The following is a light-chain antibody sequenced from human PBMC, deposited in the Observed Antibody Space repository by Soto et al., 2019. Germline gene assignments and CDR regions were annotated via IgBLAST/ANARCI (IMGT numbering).Light chain of an antibody. CDR2: DAS. Sequence: DIQMTQSPSTLSASVGDRVTITCRASQSISSWLAWYQQKPGKAPKLLIYDASRLESGVPSRFSGSGSGTEFTITISSLQPDDFATYYCQHYNSYSGTFGQGTKVAIQ. CDR3: QHYNSYSGT. J-gene: IGKJ1*01. CDR1: QSISSW. V-gene: IGKV1-5*01.